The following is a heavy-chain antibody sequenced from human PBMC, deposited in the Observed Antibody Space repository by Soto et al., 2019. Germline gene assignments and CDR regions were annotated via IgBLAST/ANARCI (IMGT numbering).Heavy chain of an antibody. Sequence: SETLSLTCTVSGGSISSYYWSWIRQPPGKGLEWIGYISYSGNTNYNPSLKSRVTISLDTSKNQFSLKLSSVAAADTAVYYCARDHADIAVYFDEWGQGTVVTVS. V-gene: IGHV4-59*01. D-gene: IGHD5-12*01. CDR3: ARDHADIAVYFDE. CDR1: GGSISSYY. J-gene: IGHJ4*02. CDR2: ISYSGNT.